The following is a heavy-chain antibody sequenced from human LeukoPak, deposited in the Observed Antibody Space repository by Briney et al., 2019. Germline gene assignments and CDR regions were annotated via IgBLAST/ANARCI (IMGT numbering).Heavy chain of an antibody. CDR1: GYRFTTYW. J-gene: IGHJ4*02. Sequence: GESLKISFKGSGYRFTTYWIAWVRQVPGRTLEWMRIISPGDSDTRYSPSFQGQVTFSADKSIDTAYLQWSSLKASDTAIFYCARVVNLSFDYWGQGTLVTASS. D-gene: IGHD2-15*01. CDR2: ISPGDSDT. CDR3: ARVVNLSFDY. V-gene: IGHV5-51*01.